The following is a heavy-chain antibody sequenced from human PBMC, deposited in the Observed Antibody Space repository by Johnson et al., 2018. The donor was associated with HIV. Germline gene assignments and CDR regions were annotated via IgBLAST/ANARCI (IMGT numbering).Heavy chain of an antibody. D-gene: IGHD3-22*01. V-gene: IGHV3-30-3*01. CDR2: IPYDGSNK. CDR1: GFTFSSYA. Sequence: QVQLVESGGGVVQPGRSLRLSCAASGFTFSSYAMHWVRQAPGKGLEWVAVIPYDGSNKYYATSVKGRFTISRDNTKNTLYLQMNSLRAEDTAVYYCARVGDGSGYYFDAFDIWGQGTMVTVSS. J-gene: IGHJ3*02. CDR3: ARVGDGSGYYFDAFDI.